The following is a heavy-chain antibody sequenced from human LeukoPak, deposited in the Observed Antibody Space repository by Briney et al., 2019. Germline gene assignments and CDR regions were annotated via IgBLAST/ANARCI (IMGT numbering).Heavy chain of an antibody. Sequence: GGSLRLSCAASGFTFSSYWMSWVRQAPGKGLEWVANIKQDGSEKYYVDSVKGRFTISRDNAKNSLYLQMNSLRAEDTAVYYCARTTGGSGSYYYYYYMDVWGSGTTVTVSS. CDR2: IKQDGSEK. V-gene: IGHV3-7*01. J-gene: IGHJ6*03. CDR1: GFTFSSYW. CDR3: ARTTGGSGSYYYYYYMDV. D-gene: IGHD1-26*01.